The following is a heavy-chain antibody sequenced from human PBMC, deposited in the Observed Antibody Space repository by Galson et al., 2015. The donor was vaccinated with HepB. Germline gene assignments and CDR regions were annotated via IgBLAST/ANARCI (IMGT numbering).Heavy chain of an antibody. CDR3: ARVAFSSWYRYFDY. V-gene: IGHV3-66*02. CDR1: GFTVSSNY. CDR2: IYSGGST. D-gene: IGHD6-13*01. Sequence: SLRLSCAASGFTVSSNYMSWVCQAPGKGLEWVSVIYSGGSTYYADSVKGRFTISRDNSKNTLYLQMNSLRAEDTAVYYCARVAFSSWYRYFDYWGQETLVTVSS. J-gene: IGHJ4*02.